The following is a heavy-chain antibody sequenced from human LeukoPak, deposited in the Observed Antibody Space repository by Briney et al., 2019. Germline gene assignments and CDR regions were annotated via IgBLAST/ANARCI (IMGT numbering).Heavy chain of an antibody. Sequence: SETLSLTCTVSGGSISSSSYYWGWIRQPPGKGLEWIGSIYYSGSTYYNPSLKSRVTISVDTSKNQFSLKLSSVTAADTAVYYCARGWSSSSLDYWGQGTLVTVSS. J-gene: IGHJ4*02. CDR2: IYYSGST. CDR3: ARGWSSSSLDY. D-gene: IGHD6-6*01. CDR1: GGSISSSSYY. V-gene: IGHV4-39*07.